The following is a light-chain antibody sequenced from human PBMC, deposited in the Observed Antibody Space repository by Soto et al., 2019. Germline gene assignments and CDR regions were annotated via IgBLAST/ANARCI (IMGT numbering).Light chain of an antibody. CDR1: QDINIY. CDR3: NGISS. CDR2: DAS. Sequence: DVQMTQSPSSLSASIGDRVTISCQASQDINIYVNWYQQKPGKAPRILINDASNLETGAPSRFSGSESCTNFSITMSILPPEDNATYFGNGISSFGPWTKVDIK. J-gene: IGKJ3*01. V-gene: IGKV1-33*01.